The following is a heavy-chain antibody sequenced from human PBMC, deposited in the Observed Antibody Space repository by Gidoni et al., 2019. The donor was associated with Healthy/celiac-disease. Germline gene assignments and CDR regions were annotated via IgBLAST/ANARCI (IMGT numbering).Heavy chain of an antibody. Sequence: QVQLVQSGAEVKKPGASVKVSCKASGYTFTRYGISWVRQAPGQGLEWMGWISAYNGNTNYAQKLQGRVTMTTDTSTSTAYMELRSLRSDDTAVYYCARDVYCSSTSCYKGEYNWFDPWGQGTLVTVSS. J-gene: IGHJ5*02. CDR1: GYTFTRYG. D-gene: IGHD2-2*02. V-gene: IGHV1-18*01. CDR3: ARDVYCSSTSCYKGEYNWFDP. CDR2: ISAYNGNT.